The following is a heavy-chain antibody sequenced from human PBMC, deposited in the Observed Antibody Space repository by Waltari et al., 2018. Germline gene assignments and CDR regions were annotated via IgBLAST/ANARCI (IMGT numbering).Heavy chain of an antibody. Sequence: QVQLVESGGGVVQPGGSLRLSCAASGFTFSSYGMHWVRQAPGKGLVWVAFIRYDGSNKYYADSLKRRFTISRDNSKNTLYLQMNSRRAEDTAVYYCAKARNWSFDYWGQGTLVTVSS. D-gene: IGHD1-20*01. CDR1: GFTFSSYG. CDR3: AKARNWSFDY. CDR2: IRYDGSNK. J-gene: IGHJ4*02. V-gene: IGHV3-30*02.